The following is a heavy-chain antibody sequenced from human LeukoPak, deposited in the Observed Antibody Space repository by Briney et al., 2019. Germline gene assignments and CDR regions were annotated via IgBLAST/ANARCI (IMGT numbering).Heavy chain of an antibody. V-gene: IGHV3-23*01. CDR2: ITGSGDQT. D-gene: IGHD5-18*01. CDR1: GITSGSNA. J-gene: IGHJ4*02. Sequence: GESLRLSCVVSGITSGSNAMTWIRQSPGKGLEWVSSITGSGDQTYHADSVKARFTISRDNSKNTLYLQMNSLRAEDTAVYYCATGYSYGQWGQGTLVTVSS. CDR3: ATGYSYGQ.